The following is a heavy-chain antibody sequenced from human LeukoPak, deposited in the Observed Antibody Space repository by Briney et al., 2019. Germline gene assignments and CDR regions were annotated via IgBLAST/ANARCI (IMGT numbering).Heavy chain of an antibody. Sequence: GGSLRLSCAASGFTFSSYGMHWVRQAPGEGLEWVAVIWYDGSNKYYADSVKGRFTISRDNSKNTLYLQMNSLRAEDTAVYYCARDPYGMDVWGQGTTVTVSS. CDR3: ARDPYGMDV. CDR2: IWYDGSNK. J-gene: IGHJ6*02. V-gene: IGHV3-33*01. CDR1: GFTFSSYG.